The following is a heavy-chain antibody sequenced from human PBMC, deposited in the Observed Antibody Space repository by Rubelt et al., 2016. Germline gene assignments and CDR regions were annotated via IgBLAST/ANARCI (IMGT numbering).Heavy chain of an antibody. J-gene: IGHJ6*02. D-gene: IGHD3-9*01. V-gene: IGHV1-69*06. CDR1: GGTFSSYA. CDR2: IIPIFGTA. Sequence: QVQLVQSGAEVQKPGSSVKVSCKASGGTFSSYAISWVRQAPGQGLEWMGGIIPIFGTANYAQKFQGRVTITADTSTSAAYMELSSLRVEDTAVYYCAMPPYDILAGYDYYYGMDVWGQGTTVTVSS. CDR3: AMPPYDILAGYDYYYGMDV.